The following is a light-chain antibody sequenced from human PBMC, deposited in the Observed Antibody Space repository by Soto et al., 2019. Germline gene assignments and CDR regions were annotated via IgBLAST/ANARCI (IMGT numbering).Light chain of an antibody. Sequence: EIVLTQSPGTLSLSPGERATLSCRASQSVSSAYLAWYQQKPGQAPRLLIYGASSRATGIPDRFSGSGSGTDFTLTISRLEPEDCAVYYCQQYRNSPPGFTFGPGTKVDIK. CDR1: QSVSSAY. J-gene: IGKJ3*01. CDR2: GAS. V-gene: IGKV3-20*01. CDR3: QQYRNSPPGFT.